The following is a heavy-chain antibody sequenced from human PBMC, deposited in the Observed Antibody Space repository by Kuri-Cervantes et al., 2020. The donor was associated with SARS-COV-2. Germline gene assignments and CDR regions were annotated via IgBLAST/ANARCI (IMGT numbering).Heavy chain of an antibody. D-gene: IGHD2-2*01. CDR3: AKWEYQLLWPFDY. V-gene: IGHV3-23*01. J-gene: IGHJ4*02. Sequence: GESLKISCAASGFTFSSYAMSWVRQAPGKGLEWASAISGSGGSTYYADSVKGRFTISRDNSKNTLYLQMNSLRAEDTAVYYCAKWEYQLLWPFDYWGQGTLVTVSS. CDR2: ISGSGGST. CDR1: GFTFSSYA.